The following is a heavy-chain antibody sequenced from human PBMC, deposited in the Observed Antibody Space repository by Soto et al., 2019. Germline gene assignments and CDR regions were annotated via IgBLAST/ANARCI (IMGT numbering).Heavy chain of an antibody. J-gene: IGHJ5*02. CDR3: ARDNPGITMVRGTARTNWFDP. V-gene: IGHV4-4*07. Sequence: PSETLSITCTVSGGSISSYYWSWIRQPAGKGLEWIGRIYTSGSTNYNPSLKSRVTMSVDTSKNQFSLKLSSVTAADTAVYYCARDNPGITMVRGTARTNWFDPWGQGTLVTVSS. CDR2: IYTSGST. D-gene: IGHD3-10*01. CDR1: GGSISSYY.